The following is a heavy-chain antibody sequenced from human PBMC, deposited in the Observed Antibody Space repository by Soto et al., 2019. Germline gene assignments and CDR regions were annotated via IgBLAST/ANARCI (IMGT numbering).Heavy chain of an antibody. CDR2: IYYSGST. CDR3: ARGGYWDFDY. Sequence: QVQLQESGPGLVMRSETMSLTCTVSGGSISSYYWSWIRQPPGKGLEWIGYIYYSGSTNYNPSLKSRVTISVDTSKNQFSLKLSSVTAADTAVYYCARGGYWDFDYWGQGTLVTVSS. CDR1: GGSISSYY. V-gene: IGHV4-59*01. J-gene: IGHJ4*02. D-gene: IGHD2-8*02.